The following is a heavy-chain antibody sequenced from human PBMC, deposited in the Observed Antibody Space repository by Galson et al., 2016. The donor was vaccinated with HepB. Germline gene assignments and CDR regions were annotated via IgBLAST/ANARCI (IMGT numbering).Heavy chain of an antibody. V-gene: IGHV3-7*01. CDR2: IKQDGSRK. Sequence: SLRLSCAASGFSFNKYWMSWVRQAPGKGLEWVANIKQDGSRKYYVDSVKGRFTISRDNVKSSLYLEMNSLRAEDSAVYYCASTPFSFGSLITGHDAFHIWGQGTMVTVSS. D-gene: IGHD3-22*01. J-gene: IGHJ3*02. CDR1: GFSFNKYW. CDR3: ASTPFSFGSLITGHDAFHI.